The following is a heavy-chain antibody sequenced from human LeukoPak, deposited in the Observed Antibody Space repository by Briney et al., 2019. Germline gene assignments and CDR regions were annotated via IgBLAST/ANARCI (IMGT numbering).Heavy chain of an antibody. CDR2: IYTSGST. CDR1: GGSISSGSYY. CDR3: ARDAGVTTVYGWLDP. J-gene: IGHJ5*02. V-gene: IGHV4-61*02. Sequence: SQTLSLTCTVSGGSISSGSYYWSWIRQPAGKGPEWIGRIYTSGSTNYNPSLKSRVTISVDTSKNQFSLKLSSVTAADTAVYYCARDAGVTTVYGWLDPWGQGTLVTVSS. D-gene: IGHD4-11*01.